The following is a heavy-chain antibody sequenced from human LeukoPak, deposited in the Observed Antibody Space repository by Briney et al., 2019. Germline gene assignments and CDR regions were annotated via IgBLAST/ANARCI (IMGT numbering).Heavy chain of an antibody. CDR3: ARHALSRNYYDSSGPPEGVDY. CDR2: IYSGGST. CDR1: GFTVSSNY. D-gene: IGHD3-22*01. V-gene: IGHV3-66*04. J-gene: IGHJ4*02. Sequence: GGSLRLSCAASGFTVSSNYMRWVRQAPGKGLEWVSVIYSGGSTYYADSVKGRFTISRDNSKNTLYLQMNSLRAEDTAVYYCARHALSRNYYDSSGPPEGVDYWGQGTLVTVSS.